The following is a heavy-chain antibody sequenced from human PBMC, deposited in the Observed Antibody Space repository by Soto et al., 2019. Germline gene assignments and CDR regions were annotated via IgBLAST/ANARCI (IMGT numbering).Heavy chain of an antibody. V-gene: IGHV4-4*07. CDR2: VYSSGTT. Sequence: LSLTCSVSGGSINSYWWSWIRQPAGKGLEWIGRVYSSGTTDYNPSLNSRATLSVETSKNQFSLKLSSVTAADTAVHYCARDIGSYAYGEGYWGQGIQVTVSS. CDR1: GGSINSYW. J-gene: IGHJ4*02. D-gene: IGHD3-10*01. CDR3: ARDIGSYAYGEGY.